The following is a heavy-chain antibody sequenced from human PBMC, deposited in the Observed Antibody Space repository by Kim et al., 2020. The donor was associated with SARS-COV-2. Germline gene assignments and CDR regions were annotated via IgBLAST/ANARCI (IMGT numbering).Heavy chain of an antibody. CDR1: GFTFGDYA. D-gene: IGHD1-7*01. V-gene: IGHV3-9*01. Sequence: GGSLRLSCAASGFTFGDYAMHWVRQAPGKGLEWVSGISWNSGSIGYADSVKGRFTISRDNAKNSLYLQMNSLRAEDTALYYCAKDQRMYNWNYYDFDYWGQGTLVTVSS. CDR2: ISWNSGSI. CDR3: AKDQRMYNWNYYDFDY. J-gene: IGHJ4*02.